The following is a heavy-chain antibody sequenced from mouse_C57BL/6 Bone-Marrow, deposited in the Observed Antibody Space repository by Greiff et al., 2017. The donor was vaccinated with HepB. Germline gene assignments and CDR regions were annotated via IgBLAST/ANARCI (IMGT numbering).Heavy chain of an antibody. CDR2: INPSSGYT. D-gene: IGHD1-3*01. J-gene: IGHJ3*01. CDR1: GYTFTSYT. V-gene: IGHV1-4*01. Sequence: VQLQQSGAELARPGASVKMSCKASGYTFTSYTMHWVKQRPGQGLEWIGYINPSSGYTKYNQKFKDKATLTADKSSSTAYMQLSSLTSEDSAVYYCASNLSFAYWGQGTLVTVSA. CDR3: ASNLSFAY.